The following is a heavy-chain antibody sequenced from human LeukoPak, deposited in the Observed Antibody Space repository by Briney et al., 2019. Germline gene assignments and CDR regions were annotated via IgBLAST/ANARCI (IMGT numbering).Heavy chain of an antibody. CDR3: ARGQPTYSSSWYANY. Sequence: SETLSLTCAVYGGSFSGYYWTWIRQPPGKGLEWIGEINHSGSTNYNPSLKSRVTISVDTSKNRFSLKLSSVTAADTAVYYCARGQPTYSSSWYANYWGQGTLVTVSS. CDR2: INHSGST. V-gene: IGHV4-34*01. CDR1: GGSFSGYY. J-gene: IGHJ4*02. D-gene: IGHD6-13*01.